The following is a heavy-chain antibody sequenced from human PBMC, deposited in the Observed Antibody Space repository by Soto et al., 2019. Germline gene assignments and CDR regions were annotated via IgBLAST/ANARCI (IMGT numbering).Heavy chain of an antibody. Sequence: QVQLVQSGAEVKKPGASVKVSCKSSGYTFSSYTIHWVRQAPGQGLEWMGWMNPGNGNTKYSQKFQGRVTITRDTSASTAYMEMISLRSEDTAVYYCAREVRGALGPWGQGTLVTVSS. CDR3: AREVRGALGP. CDR1: GYTFSSYT. D-gene: IGHD3-16*01. CDR2: MNPGNGNT. V-gene: IGHV1-3*01. J-gene: IGHJ5*02.